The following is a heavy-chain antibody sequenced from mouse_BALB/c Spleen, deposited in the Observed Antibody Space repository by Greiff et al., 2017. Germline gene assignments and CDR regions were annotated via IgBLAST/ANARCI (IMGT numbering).Heavy chain of an antibody. CDR2: ISDGGSYT. CDR1: GFTFSDYY. V-gene: IGHV5-4*02. D-gene: IGHD2-12*01. Sequence: EVKLMESGGGLVKPGGSLKLSCAASGFTFSDYYMYWVRQTPEKRLEWVATISDGGSYTYYPDSVKGRFTISRDNAKNNLYLQMSSLKSEDTAMYYCARDYDGAMDYWGQGTSVTVSS. CDR3: ARDYDGAMDY. J-gene: IGHJ4*01.